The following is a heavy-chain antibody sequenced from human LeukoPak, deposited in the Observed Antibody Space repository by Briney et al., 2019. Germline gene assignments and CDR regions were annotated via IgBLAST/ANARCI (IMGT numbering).Heavy chain of an antibody. CDR2: ITGSGGST. J-gene: IGHJ3*02. CDR3: AKEGSYDILTGYSPDALDI. D-gene: IGHD3-9*01. V-gene: IGHV3-23*01. Sequence: GGSLRLSCAASGFTFSSYAMSWVRQAPGKGLEWVSAITGSGGSTYYADSVKGRFTISRDNSKNTLYLQMNSLRAEDTAVYYCAKEGSYDILTGYSPDALDIWGQGTMVTVSS. CDR1: GFTFSSYA.